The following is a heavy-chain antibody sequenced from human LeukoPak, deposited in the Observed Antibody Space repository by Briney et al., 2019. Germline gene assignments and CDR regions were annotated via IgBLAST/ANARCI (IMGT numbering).Heavy chain of an antibody. J-gene: IGHJ4*02. V-gene: IGHV3-23*01. CDR3: AKRFSAFYSFDC. CDR1: GFTFSTYA. Sequence: PGGSLRLSCAASGFTFSTYAMSWVRQVPGKGLEWVAVISEGGGSAYYADSVKGRFTISRDNSKNTLYLQMINLGAEDTAVYYCAKRFSAFYSFDCWGQGTLVTVSS. D-gene: IGHD2-21*01. CDR2: ISEGGGSA.